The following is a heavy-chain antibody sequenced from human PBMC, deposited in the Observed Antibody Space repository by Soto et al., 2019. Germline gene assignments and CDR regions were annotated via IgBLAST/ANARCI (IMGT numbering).Heavy chain of an antibody. D-gene: IGHD5-12*01. CDR1: GDSVSSDNYY. V-gene: IGHV4-61*01. CDR2: VYSSGTT. CDR3: ARDIRGYSRAFDF. Sequence: SETLSLTCTVSGDSVSSDNYYWTWIRQPPGRGLEWIGYVYSSGTTNYNPSLKSRVTISLDTSRNQFSLKLTSVTAADTALYYCARDIRGYSRAFDFWGQGTLVTVSS. J-gene: IGHJ4*02.